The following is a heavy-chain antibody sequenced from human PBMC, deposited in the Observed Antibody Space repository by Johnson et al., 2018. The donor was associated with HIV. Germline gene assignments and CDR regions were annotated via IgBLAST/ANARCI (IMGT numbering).Heavy chain of an antibody. D-gene: IGHD6-19*01. CDR2: ISYDGSNK. CDR1: GFIFSGFG. Sequence: QVQLVESGGGVVQPGRSLRLSCAASGFIFSGFGLHWVRQAPGKGLEWVAVISYDGSNKYYADSVKGRFTISRDNSKNTLYLQMNSLRAEDTAVYYCARDGSSGWWADGDDAFDFWGQGTMVTVSA. V-gene: IGHV3-30*03. CDR3: ARDGSSGWWADGDDAFDF. J-gene: IGHJ3*01.